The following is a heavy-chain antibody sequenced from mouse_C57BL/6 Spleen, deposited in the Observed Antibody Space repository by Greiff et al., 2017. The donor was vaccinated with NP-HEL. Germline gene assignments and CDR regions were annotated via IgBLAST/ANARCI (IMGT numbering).Heavy chain of an antibody. CDR1: GFTFSSYA. D-gene: IGHD2-1*01. Sequence: EVKLQESGGGLVKPGGSLKLSCAASGFTFSSYAMSWVRQTPEKRLEWVATISDGGSYTYYPDNVKGRFTISRDNAKNNLYLQMSHLKSEDTAMYYCARDEGYGTTEGPFDYWGQGTTLTVSS. V-gene: IGHV5-4*01. CDR3: ARDEGYGTTEGPFDY. CDR2: ISDGGSYT. J-gene: IGHJ2*01.